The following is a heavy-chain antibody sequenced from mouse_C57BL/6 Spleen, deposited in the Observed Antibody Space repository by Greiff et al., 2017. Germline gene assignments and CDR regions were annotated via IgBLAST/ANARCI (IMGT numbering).Heavy chain of an antibody. D-gene: IGHD2-5*01. Sequence: EVMLVESGGDLVKPGGSLKLSCAASGFTFSSYGMSWVRQTPDKRLEWVATISSGGSYTYYPDSVKGRFTISRDNAKNTLYLQMSSLKSEDTAMYYCARQSNYEYVDVWGTGTTVTVSS. V-gene: IGHV5-6*01. CDR1: GFTFSSYG. CDR3: ARQSNYEYVDV. J-gene: IGHJ1*03. CDR2: ISSGGSYT.